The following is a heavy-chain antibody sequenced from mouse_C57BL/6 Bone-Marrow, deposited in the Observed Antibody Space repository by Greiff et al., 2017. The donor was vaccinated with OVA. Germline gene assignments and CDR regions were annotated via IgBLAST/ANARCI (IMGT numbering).Heavy chain of an antibody. V-gene: IGHV5-17*01. Sequence: EVKVEESGGGLVKPGGSLKLSCAASGFTFSDYGMHWVRQAPEKGLEWVAYISSGSSTIYYADTVKGRFTISRDNAKNTLFLQMTSLRSEDTAMYYCAIYYLDVWGTGTTVTVSS. J-gene: IGHJ1*03. CDR1: GFTFSDYG. D-gene: IGHD1-1*02. CDR3: AIYYLDV. CDR2: ISSGSSTI.